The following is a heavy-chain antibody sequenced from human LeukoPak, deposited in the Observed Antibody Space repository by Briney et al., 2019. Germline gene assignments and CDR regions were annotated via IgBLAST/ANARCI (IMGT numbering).Heavy chain of an antibody. V-gene: IGHV1-2*02. Sequence: GPSVKVSCKTSGYTFTDYYLHWVRQAPGQGHEWMGWIKSNSGGIHYSQKFQDRVSITRDTSINTVYMELSSLTSGDTAIYYCAREPRINMSPDAFDFWGQGTLVTVFS. CDR3: AREPRINMSPDAFDF. CDR1: GYTFTDYY. J-gene: IGHJ3*01. D-gene: IGHD3-10*02. CDR2: IKSNSGGI.